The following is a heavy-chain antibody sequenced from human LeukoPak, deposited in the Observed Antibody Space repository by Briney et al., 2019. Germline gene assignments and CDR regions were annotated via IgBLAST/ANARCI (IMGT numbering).Heavy chain of an antibody. CDR3: AKAGYSSGWFPGSYYYYGMDV. J-gene: IGHJ6*02. CDR1: GFTFDDYA. Sequence: GGSLRLSCAASGFTFDDYAMHWVRQAPGKGLEWVAHITWNSGIIGYADSVKGRFTISRDNSKNTLYLQMNSLRAEDTAVYYCAKAGYSSGWFPGSYYYYGMDVWGQGTTVTVSS. D-gene: IGHD6-19*01. CDR2: ITWNSGII. V-gene: IGHV3-9*01.